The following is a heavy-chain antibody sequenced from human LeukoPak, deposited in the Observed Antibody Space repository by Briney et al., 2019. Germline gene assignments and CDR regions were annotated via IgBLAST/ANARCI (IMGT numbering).Heavy chain of an antibody. CDR2: ISSSSSYI. CDR1: GFTFSSYS. V-gene: IGHV3-21*01. Sequence: GGSLRLSCAASGFTFSSYSMHWVRQAPGKGLEWVSSISSSSSYIYYADSVKGRFTISRDNAKNSLYLQMNSLRAEDTAVYYCARGLWFGETTTYYFDYWGQGTLVTVSS. J-gene: IGHJ4*02. CDR3: ARGLWFGETTTYYFDY. D-gene: IGHD3-10*01.